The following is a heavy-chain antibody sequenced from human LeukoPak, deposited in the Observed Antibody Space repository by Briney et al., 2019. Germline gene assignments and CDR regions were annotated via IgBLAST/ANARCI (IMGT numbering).Heavy chain of an antibody. CDR1: GGSFSGYY. V-gene: IGHV4-34*01. CDR2: INHSGST. J-gene: IGHJ6*03. Sequence: PSETLSLTCAVYGGSFSGYYWSWIRQPPGKGLEWIGEINHSGSTNYNPSLKSRVTISVDTSKNQFSLKLSSVTAADTAVYYCARQEYYYYYMDVWGKGTTVTISS. CDR3: ARQEYYYYYMDV.